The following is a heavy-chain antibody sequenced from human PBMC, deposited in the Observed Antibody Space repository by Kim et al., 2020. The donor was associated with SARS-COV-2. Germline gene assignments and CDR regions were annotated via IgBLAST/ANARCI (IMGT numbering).Heavy chain of an antibody. J-gene: IGHJ5*02. CDR3: ARDWGYYYDSSGYNNWFDP. CDR1: GFTFSSYS. CDR2: ISSSSSYI. D-gene: IGHD3-22*01. V-gene: IGHV3-21*01. Sequence: GGSLRLSCAASGFTFSSYSMNWVRQAPGKGLEWVSSISSSSSYIYYADSVKGRFTISRDNAKNSLYLQMNSLRAEDTAVYYCARDWGYYYDSSGYNNWFDPCGQGTLVTVSS.